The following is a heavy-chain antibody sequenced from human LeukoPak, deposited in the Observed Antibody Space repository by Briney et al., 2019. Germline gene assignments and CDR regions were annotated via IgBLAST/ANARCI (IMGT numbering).Heavy chain of an antibody. CDR3: AREKPDYYGSGSIDY. D-gene: IGHD3-10*01. Sequence: ASVKVSCKASGYTFTGYYMHWVRQAPGQGLEWMGWINPNSGGTNCAQKFQGRVTMTRDTSISTAYMELSRLRSDDTAVYYCAREKPDYYGSGSIDYWGQGTLVTVSS. CDR2: INPNSGGT. J-gene: IGHJ4*02. V-gene: IGHV1-2*02. CDR1: GYTFTGYY.